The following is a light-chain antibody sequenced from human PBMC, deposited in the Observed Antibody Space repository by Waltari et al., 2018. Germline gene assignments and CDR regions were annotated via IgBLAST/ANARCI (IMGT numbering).Light chain of an antibody. V-gene: IGLV1-47*01. CDR1: SSNLGSNY. J-gene: IGLJ1*01. CDR3: ASWDDSHYV. CDR2: RNN. Sequence: QSVLTQPPSASETPGQRVIISCSGSSSNLGSNYLYWYQQPPGTAPKRLIYRNNQRPSGVPYRCSAYKSGTSASRAISGLRSEDEAVYYCASWDDSHYVFGTGTQVTVL.